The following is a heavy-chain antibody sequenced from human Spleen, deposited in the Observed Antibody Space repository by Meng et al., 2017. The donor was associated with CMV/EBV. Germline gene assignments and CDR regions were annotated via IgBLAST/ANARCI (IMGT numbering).Heavy chain of an antibody. CDR3: VRGGPRGYHGMAV. V-gene: IGHV4-38-2*02. CDR2: VYHSGST. Sequence: SETLSLTCTVSGYSISGGYYWAWIRQSPGRGLEWIGSVYHSGSTFYNPSLESRVTISVDTSKNQFSLKMSYLTAADTAVYYCVRGGPRGYHGMAVWGQGTTVTVSS. CDR1: GYSISGGYY. D-gene: IGHD3-10*01. J-gene: IGHJ6*02.